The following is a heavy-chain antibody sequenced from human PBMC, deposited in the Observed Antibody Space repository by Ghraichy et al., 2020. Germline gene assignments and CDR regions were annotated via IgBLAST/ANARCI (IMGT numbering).Heavy chain of an antibody. CDR1: GFIFRDYW. CDR2: INYYGTTT. J-gene: IGHJ6*03. CDR3: SNSRWSGTMDV. D-gene: IGHD6-13*01. V-gene: IGHV3-74*01. Sequence: GGSLRLTCAASGFIFRDYWMHWVRQAPGKGLVWVSRINYYGTTTDYADSVKGRFTISRDNAKNTLDLQMNSLRSEDTAVYYCSNSRWSGTMDVWGKGATVTVSS.